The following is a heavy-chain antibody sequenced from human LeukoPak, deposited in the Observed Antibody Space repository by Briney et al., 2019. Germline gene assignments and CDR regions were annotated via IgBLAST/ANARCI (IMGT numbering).Heavy chain of an antibody. CDR2: IMPLFGTA. Sequence: SVKVSCKTSGGTFNNSAISWVRQAPGQGLEWLGGIMPLFGTAGYAQKFQGRVTITKDESTRTVYLELTSLTSDDTAVYYCAREQSGCSSTSCYRHYYYMDVWGKGTTVTVSS. D-gene: IGHD2-2*01. J-gene: IGHJ6*03. CDR3: AREQSGCSSTSCYRHYYYMDV. CDR1: GGTFNNSA. V-gene: IGHV1-69*05.